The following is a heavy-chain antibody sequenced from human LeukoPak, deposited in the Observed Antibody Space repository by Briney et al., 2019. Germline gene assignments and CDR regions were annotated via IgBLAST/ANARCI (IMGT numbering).Heavy chain of an antibody. J-gene: IGHJ4*02. CDR1: GFTFSSYG. Sequence: GGSLRLSCAASGFTFSSYGMHWVRQAPGKGLEWVAVIWYDGSNKYYADSVKGRFTISRDNSKNTLYLQMNSLRAEDTAVYYCARQPSQLGSFDYWGQGTLVTVSS. CDR3: ARQPSQLGSFDY. D-gene: IGHD7-27*01. CDR2: IWYDGSNK. V-gene: IGHV3-33*01.